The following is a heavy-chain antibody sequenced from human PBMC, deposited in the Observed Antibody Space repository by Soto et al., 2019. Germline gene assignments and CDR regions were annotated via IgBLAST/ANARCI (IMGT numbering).Heavy chain of an antibody. CDR1: GFTFDDYA. V-gene: IGHV3-9*01. CDR3: AKGSSSKYAFDI. CDR2: ISWNSGSI. D-gene: IGHD6-6*01. J-gene: IGHJ3*02. Sequence: EVQLVESGGGLVQPGRSLRLSCAASGFTFDDYAMPWVRQAPGKGLEWVSGISWNSGSIGYADSVKGRFTISRDNAKNSLYLQMNSLRAEDTALYYCAKGSSSKYAFDIWGQGTMVTVSS.